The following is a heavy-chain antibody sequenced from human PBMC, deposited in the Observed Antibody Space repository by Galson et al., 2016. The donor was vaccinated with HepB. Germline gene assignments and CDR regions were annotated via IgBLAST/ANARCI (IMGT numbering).Heavy chain of an antibody. CDR3: ARRQLLFGYNQDVFDF. CDR2: IRPYNGVT. CDR1: GYSFVGFG. J-gene: IGHJ4*02. D-gene: IGHD3-22*01. Sequence: SVKVSCRASGYSFVGFGLTWVRQAPGQGLEWMGWIRPYNGVTDYAQKFQGRLTMTTDTSTNTAYMELRGLRSDDTAGYYCARRQLLFGYNQDVFDFWGQGTLVTASS. V-gene: IGHV1-18*04.